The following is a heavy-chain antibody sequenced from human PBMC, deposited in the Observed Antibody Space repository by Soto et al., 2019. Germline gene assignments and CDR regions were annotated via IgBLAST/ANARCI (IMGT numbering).Heavy chain of an antibody. V-gene: IGHV3-33*08. CDR2: IWYDGSNK. D-gene: IGHD5-18*01. CDR3: ARDRYSYGYYFDY. Sequence: GGSLRLSCAASGFTFSSYGMHWVRQAPGKGLEWVAVIWYDGSNKYYADSVKGRFTISRDNSKNTLYLQMNSLRAEDTAVYYCARDRYSYGYYFDYWGQGTLVTVSS. J-gene: IGHJ4*02. CDR1: GFTFSSYG.